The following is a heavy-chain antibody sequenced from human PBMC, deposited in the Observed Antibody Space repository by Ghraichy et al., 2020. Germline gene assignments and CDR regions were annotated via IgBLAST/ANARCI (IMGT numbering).Heavy chain of an antibody. Sequence: SETLSLTCTVSGGSISSYYWSWIRQPPGKGLEWIGYIYYSGSTNYNPSLKSRVTISVDTSKNQFSLKLSSVTAADTAVYYCARSIYSSSWDYYYYYYMDVWGKGTTVTVSS. J-gene: IGHJ6*03. CDR1: GGSISSYY. CDR2: IYYSGST. V-gene: IGHV4-59*01. CDR3: ARSIYSSSWDYYYYYYMDV. D-gene: IGHD6-13*01.